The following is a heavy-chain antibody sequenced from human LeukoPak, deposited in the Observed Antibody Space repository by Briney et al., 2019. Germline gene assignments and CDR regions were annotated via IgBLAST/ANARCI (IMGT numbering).Heavy chain of an antibody. CDR3: ARGKAIRGTIIKPFDS. D-gene: IGHD3-10*01. CDR2: ISFDGSNK. J-gene: IGHJ4*02. V-gene: IGHV3-30*01. CDR1: GFTFSNSA. Sequence: GGSLRLSCAASGFTFSNSAMHWVRQAPGKELEWVAVISFDGSNKYYADSVKGRFTISRDNSKSTLYLQMNSLRAEDTALYYCARGKAIRGTIIKPFDSWGQGTLVTVSS.